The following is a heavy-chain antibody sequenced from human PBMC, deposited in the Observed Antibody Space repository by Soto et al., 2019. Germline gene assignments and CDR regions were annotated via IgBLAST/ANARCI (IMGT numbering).Heavy chain of an antibody. CDR1: GFSMRNHA. D-gene: IGHD3-9*01. Sequence: EARLLESGGGLVQPGGSLRLSCVVSGFSMRNHALTWVRQAPGKGLEWVSSISSTGSKTYYADSIKGRFTISRDNSKNTVFLQMNSLRPDDMAFYFCAREPKPFMTGYYDLWGQGTLVTVSS. V-gene: IGHV3-23*01. J-gene: IGHJ4*02. CDR2: ISSTGSKT. CDR3: AREPKPFMTGYYDL.